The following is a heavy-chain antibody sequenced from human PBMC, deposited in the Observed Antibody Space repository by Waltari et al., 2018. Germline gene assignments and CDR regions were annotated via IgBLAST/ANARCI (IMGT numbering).Heavy chain of an antibody. Sequence: EVQLVESGGGLIQPGGSLRLSCAASGFTVSNNYMSWVRQAPGKGLEWVSVIYSDGSTYYADSVKGRFTISRDNSKNTLYLQMNSLRAEDTAVYYCARVTGYSGYDDAFDIWGQGTMVTVSS. CDR1: GFTVSNNY. CDR3: ARVTGYSGYDDAFDI. V-gene: IGHV3-53*01. J-gene: IGHJ3*02. D-gene: IGHD5-12*01. CDR2: IYSDGST.